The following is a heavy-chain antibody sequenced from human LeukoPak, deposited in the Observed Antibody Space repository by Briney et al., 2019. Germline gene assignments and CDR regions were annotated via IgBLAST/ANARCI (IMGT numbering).Heavy chain of an antibody. CDR1: GGSTSSYY. CDR3: AREIYGDVWGSYRHFDY. D-gene: IGHD3-16*02. V-gene: IGHV4-59*01. Sequence: SETLSLTCTVSGGSTSSYYWSWIRQPPGKGLEWIGYIYYSGSTNYNPSLKSRVTISVDTSKNQFSLKLSSVTAADTAVYYCAREIYGDVWGSYRHFDYWGQGTLVTVSS. CDR2: IYYSGST. J-gene: IGHJ4*02.